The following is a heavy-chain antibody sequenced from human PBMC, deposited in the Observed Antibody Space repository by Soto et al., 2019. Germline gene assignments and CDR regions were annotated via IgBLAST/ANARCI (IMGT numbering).Heavy chain of an antibody. CDR3: AKSFSSNWYDYFDY. Sequence: GGSLRISCAASGFSFSSYAMHWVRQAPGKGLEWVAVISYDGSNKYYADSVKGRFTISRDNSKNTPYMQMNSLRAEDTALYHCAKSFSSNWYDYFDYWGQGSLVTVSS. V-gene: IGHV3-30-3*01. CDR1: GFSFSSYA. D-gene: IGHD6-13*01. J-gene: IGHJ4*02. CDR2: ISYDGSNK.